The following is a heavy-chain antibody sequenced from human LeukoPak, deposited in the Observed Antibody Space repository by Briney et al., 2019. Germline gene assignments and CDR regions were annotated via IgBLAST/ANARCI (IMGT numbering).Heavy chain of an antibody. CDR3: ARDGRFAAYEPDY. Sequence: GASVKVSCKASGLTFSNYGFTWVRQAPGQGLEWVGWISAYDGNTNYAQKFQGRVTMTTDTSTSTAHMELRSLRYDDTAVYYCARDGRFAAYEPDYWGQGTLVTVSS. D-gene: IGHD1-26*01. CDR1: GLTFSNYG. CDR2: ISAYDGNT. J-gene: IGHJ4*02. V-gene: IGHV1-18*01.